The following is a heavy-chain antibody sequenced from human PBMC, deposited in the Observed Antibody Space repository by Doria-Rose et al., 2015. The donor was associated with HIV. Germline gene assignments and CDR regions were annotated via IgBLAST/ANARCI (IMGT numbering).Heavy chain of an antibody. D-gene: IGHD6-13*01. CDR1: GVSLSSPGMG. J-gene: IGHJ4*02. CDR3: ARIGSSRWYHKYYFDF. Sequence: QVTLKESGPVLVKPTETLTLTCTVSGVSLSSPGMGVGWIRQPPGKALEWLANIFSDDERSYKTSLKSRLTISRGTSKSQVVLTMTDMDPVDTATYYCARIGSSRWYHKYYFDFWGQGTLVIVSA. CDR2: IFSDDER. V-gene: IGHV2-26*01.